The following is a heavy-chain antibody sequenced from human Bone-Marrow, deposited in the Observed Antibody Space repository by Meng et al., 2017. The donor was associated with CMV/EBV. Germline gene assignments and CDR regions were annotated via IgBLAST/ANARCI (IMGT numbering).Heavy chain of an antibody. CDR1: GYTFTGYY. D-gene: IGHD2-2*01. CDR3: ARLARLSSRGYCSSTSCHYYYYGMDV. J-gene: IGHJ6*02. V-gene: IGHV1-2*02. Sequence: ASVMVSCKASGYTFTGYYTYWVRQAPGQGLEWMGWINPNSGGTNYAQKFQGRVTMTRDTSISTAYMELSRLRSDDTAVYYGARLARLSSRGYCSSTSCHYYYYGMDVWGQGTTVTVSS. CDR2: INPNSGGT.